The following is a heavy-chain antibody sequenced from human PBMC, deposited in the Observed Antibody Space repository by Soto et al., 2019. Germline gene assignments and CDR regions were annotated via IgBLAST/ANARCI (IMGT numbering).Heavy chain of an antibody. V-gene: IGHV4-30-2*01. CDR1: GGSISSGGYS. CDR2: IYHSGST. Sequence: PSETLSLTCAVSGGSISSGGYSWSWIRQPPGKGLEWIGYIYHSGSTYYNPSLKSRVTISVDRSKNQFSLKLSSVTAADTAVYYCARGDFWSGYFLDYWGQGTLVTAPQ. D-gene: IGHD3-3*01. J-gene: IGHJ4*02. CDR3: ARGDFWSGYFLDY.